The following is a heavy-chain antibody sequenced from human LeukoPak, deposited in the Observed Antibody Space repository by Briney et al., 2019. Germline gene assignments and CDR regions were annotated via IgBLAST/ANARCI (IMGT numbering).Heavy chain of an antibody. CDR3: ARGDYYDSSGYYYWGAFDI. D-gene: IGHD3-22*01. J-gene: IGHJ3*02. CDR1: GYTFTSYG. V-gene: IGHV1-18*01. Sequence: ASVNVSCKASGYTFTSYGISWVRQAPGQGLEWMGWISAYNGNTNYAQKLQGRVTMTTDTSTSTAYMELRSLRSDDTAVYYCARGDYYDSSGYYYWGAFDIWGQGTMVTVSS. CDR2: ISAYNGNT.